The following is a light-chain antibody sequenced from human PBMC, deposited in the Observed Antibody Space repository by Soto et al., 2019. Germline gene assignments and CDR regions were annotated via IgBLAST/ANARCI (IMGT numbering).Light chain of an antibody. V-gene: IGKV1-5*03. CDR3: QQYNSYSPLT. CDR2: KAS. Sequence: DLQMTQSPSTLSASVGDRVTITCRASQSISSWLAWYQQKPGKAPKLLIYKASSLESGVPSRFSGSGSGTEFTLTISSLQPDDFPTYYCQQYNSYSPLTFGQGTRLEIK. J-gene: IGKJ5*01. CDR1: QSISSW.